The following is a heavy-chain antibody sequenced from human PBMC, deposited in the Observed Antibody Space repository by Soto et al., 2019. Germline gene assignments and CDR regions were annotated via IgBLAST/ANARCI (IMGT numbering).Heavy chain of an antibody. CDR2: IHHGGGT. CDR3: ATNGYYSCDN. Sequence: QVQLQESGPGLVKPSETLSLTCAVSSGSISNENWWSWVRQPPGKGLEWIGEIHHGGGTNYNPSLKIRVIMSLDKSKNHLFLNLNSVTAADTAVYYRATNGYYSCDNWGQGILVTVSS. D-gene: IGHD3-22*01. CDR1: SGSISNENW. V-gene: IGHV4-4*02. J-gene: IGHJ1*01.